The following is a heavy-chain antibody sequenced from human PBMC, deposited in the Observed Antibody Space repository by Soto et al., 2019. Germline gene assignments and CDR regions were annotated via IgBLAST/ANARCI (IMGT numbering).Heavy chain of an antibody. CDR3: ARRWGRSFDY. Sequence: SETLSLTCTVSGGSISSSSYYWGWIRQPPGKGLEWIGYIYYSGSTNYNPSLKSRVTISVDTSKNQFSLKLSSVTAADTAVYYCARRWGRSFDYWGHGTLVTVS. CDR1: GGSISSSSYY. D-gene: IGHD2-15*01. J-gene: IGHJ4*01. CDR2: IYYSGST. V-gene: IGHV4-61*05.